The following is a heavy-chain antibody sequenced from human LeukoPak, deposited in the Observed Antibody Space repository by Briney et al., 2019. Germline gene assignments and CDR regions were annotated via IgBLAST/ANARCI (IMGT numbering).Heavy chain of an antibody. CDR3: TTIFYYYDSSGSGAFDI. CDR1: GFTFSNAW. CDR2: IKSKTDGGTT. J-gene: IGHJ3*02. V-gene: IGHV3-15*01. Sequence: PGGSLRLSCAASGFTFSNAWMSWVRQAPGKGLEWVDRIKSKTDGGTTDYAAPVKGRFTISRDDSKNTLYLQMNSLKTEDTAVYYCTTIFYYYDSSGSGAFDIWGQGTMVTVSS. D-gene: IGHD3-22*01.